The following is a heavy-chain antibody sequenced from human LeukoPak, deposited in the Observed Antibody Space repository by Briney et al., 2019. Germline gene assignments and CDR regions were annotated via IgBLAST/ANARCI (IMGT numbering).Heavy chain of an antibody. J-gene: IGHJ4*02. CDR3: ARFSPRAMGNYLDF. Sequence: SQTLSLTCAVSGGSISSGSYSWSWIRQPPGKGLEWIGYIYPRGSTYYNPSLKSRVILSLDKSANQFSLNLSSVNAADTAVYYCARFSPRAMGNYLDFWGQGTVVTVSS. V-gene: IGHV4-30-2*01. CDR2: IYPRGST. D-gene: IGHD7-27*01. CDR1: GGSISSGSYS.